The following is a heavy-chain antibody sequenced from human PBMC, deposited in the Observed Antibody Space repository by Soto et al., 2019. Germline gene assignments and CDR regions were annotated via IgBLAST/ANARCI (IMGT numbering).Heavy chain of an antibody. V-gene: IGHV1-69*08. J-gene: IGHJ6*03. CDR2: IIPILGIA. CDR1: GGTFSSYT. D-gene: IGHD4-4*01. CDR3: ARDKSFGYSNYANYYYYMDV. Sequence: QVQLVQSGAEVKKPGSSVKVSCKASGGTFSSYTISWVRQAPGQGLEWMGRIIPILGIANYAQKFQGRVTINADKTTRKAYMELSSLRSEDTAVYYCARDKSFGYSNYANYYYYMDVWGKGTTVTVSS.